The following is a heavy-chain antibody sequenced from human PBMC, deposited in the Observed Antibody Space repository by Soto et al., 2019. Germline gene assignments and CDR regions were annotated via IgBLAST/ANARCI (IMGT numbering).Heavy chain of an antibody. J-gene: IGHJ1*01. V-gene: IGHV1-18*01. CDR2: ISTYNGNT. D-gene: IGHD4-4*01. Sequence: AAVKVSCKTSGYTFNTYYISWLRQAPGQGLEWIGWISTYNGNTNYVPKFQGRITMTTDTSTSTAYMELRSLRSDDTALYFCASDPSNLFAFCGQGTPVTVSA. CDR1: GYTFNTYY. CDR3: ASDPSNLFAF.